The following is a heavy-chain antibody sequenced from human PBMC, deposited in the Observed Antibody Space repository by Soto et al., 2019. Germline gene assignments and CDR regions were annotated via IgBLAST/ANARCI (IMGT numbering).Heavy chain of an antibody. J-gene: IGHJ6*02. Sequence: QGQLVQSGPEVKKPGASVKVSCKASGYTFSRYGISWVRQAPGQGLEWMGWVSGYNGDTKYAQKVQGRVTMTIDTSTYTVDMELRSLTSDDTAIYYCAKNGQPPYYYYGMDVWGQGTTVTVSS. D-gene: IGHD2-8*01. V-gene: IGHV1-18*01. CDR2: VSGYNGDT. CDR1: GYTFSRYG. CDR3: AKNGQPPYYYYGMDV.